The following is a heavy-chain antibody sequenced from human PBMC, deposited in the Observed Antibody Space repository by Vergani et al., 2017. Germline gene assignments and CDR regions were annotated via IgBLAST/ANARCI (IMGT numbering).Heavy chain of an antibody. CDR2: INHSGST. D-gene: IGHD2-2*01. CDR1: GGSFSGYY. V-gene: IGHV4-34*01. Sequence: QVQLQQWGAGLLKPSETLSLTCAVYGGSFSGYYWSWIRQPPGKGLEWIGEINHSGSTNYNPSLKSRVTISVDTSKNQFSLKLSSMTAADTAVYYCARGIVVVPAAIRWAYYYYMYVWGKGP. J-gene: IGHJ6*03. CDR3: ARGIVVVPAAIRWAYYYYMYV.